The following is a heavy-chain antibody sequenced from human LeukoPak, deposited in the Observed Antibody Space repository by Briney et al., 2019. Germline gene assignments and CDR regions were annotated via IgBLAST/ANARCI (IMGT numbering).Heavy chain of an antibody. CDR3: ARARIHIVVVPSYDY. Sequence: ASVKVSCKASGYTFTSYYMHWVRQAPGQGLEWMGLINPSGGSTSYAQKFQGRVTMTRDMSTSTVYMELSSLRSEDTAVYYCARARIHIVVVPSYDYWGQGTLVTVSS. CDR2: INPSGGST. V-gene: IGHV1-46*01. CDR1: GYTFTSYY. D-gene: IGHD2-2*01. J-gene: IGHJ4*02.